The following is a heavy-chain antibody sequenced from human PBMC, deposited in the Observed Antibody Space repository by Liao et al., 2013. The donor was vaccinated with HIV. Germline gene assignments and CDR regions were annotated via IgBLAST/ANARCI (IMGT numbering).Heavy chain of an antibody. Sequence: QVQLHQWGAGLLRPSETLSLTCAVHGGSFSGYYWSWLRQPPGKGLEWIGEINESGNPDYNPSLKTRVTISGDSSKDQFSLKLSSVTAADTAVYYCARVGSSAYGGWFDPWGRGTLVTVLL. CDR2: INESGNP. J-gene: IGHJ5*02. D-gene: IGHD6-19*01. CDR3: ARVGSSAYGGWFDP. V-gene: IGHV4-34*01. CDR1: GGSFSGYY.